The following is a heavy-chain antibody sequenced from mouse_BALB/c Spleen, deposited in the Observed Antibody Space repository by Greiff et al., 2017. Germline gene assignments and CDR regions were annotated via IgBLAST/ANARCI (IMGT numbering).Heavy chain of an antibody. J-gene: IGHJ2*01. CDR2: ISSGGGNT. Sequence: EVKVEESGGGLVKPGGSLKLSCAASGFTFSSYTMSWVRQTPEKRLEWVATISSGGGNTYYPDSVKGRFTISRDNAKNNLYLQMSSLRSEDTALYYCARYGLYFDDWGQGTTLTVSS. CDR1: GFTFSSYT. CDR3: ARYGLYFDD. V-gene: IGHV5-9*03.